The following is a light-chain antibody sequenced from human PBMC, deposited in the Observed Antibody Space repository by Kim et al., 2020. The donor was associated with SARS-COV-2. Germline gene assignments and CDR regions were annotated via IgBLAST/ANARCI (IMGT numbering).Light chain of an antibody. Sequence: SYELTQPPSVSVSPGQTASITCSGDKLGDKYACWYQQKPGQSPVLVIYQDNKGPSGIPERFSGSNSGNTATLTISGTQAMDEADYYCQAWDSSTAVFGTG. CDR1: KLGDKY. CDR3: QAWDSSTAV. V-gene: IGLV3-1*01. CDR2: QDN. J-gene: IGLJ1*01.